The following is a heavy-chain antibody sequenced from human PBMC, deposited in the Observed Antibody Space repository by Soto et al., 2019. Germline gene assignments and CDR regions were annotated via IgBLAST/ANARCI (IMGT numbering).Heavy chain of an antibody. Sequence: ASVKVSCEASGYTFTSYDINWVRQATGQGLEWMGWISSYNGNTTYAQKLQGRVTMITDTSMSTAYMELRSLRSDDTAVYYCARDMYSGYDFSWFDYWGQGTLVTVSS. CDR2: ISSYNGNT. V-gene: IGHV1-18*01. CDR3: ARDMYSGYDFSWFDY. J-gene: IGHJ5*01. CDR1: GYTFTSYD. D-gene: IGHD5-12*01.